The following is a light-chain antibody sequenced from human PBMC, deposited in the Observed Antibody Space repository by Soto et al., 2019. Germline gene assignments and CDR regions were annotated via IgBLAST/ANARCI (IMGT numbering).Light chain of an antibody. Sequence: QSVLTQPASVSGSPGQSVTISCAGTSGDVGGYNYVSWYQQHPGKAPKLMIHAVTNRPSGVSNRFSGSKSGNTASLTISSLQAEDEADDYCCSYTGASTYVFGTGTKLTVL. CDR2: AVT. CDR3: CSYTGASTYV. CDR1: SGDVGGYNY. J-gene: IGLJ1*01. V-gene: IGLV2-14*01.